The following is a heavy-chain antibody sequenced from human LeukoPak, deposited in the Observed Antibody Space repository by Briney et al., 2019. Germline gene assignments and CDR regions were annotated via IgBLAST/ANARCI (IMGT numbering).Heavy chain of an antibody. D-gene: IGHD6-13*01. CDR2: ISWNSGSI. CDR1: GFTFDDYA. J-gene: IGHJ4*02. V-gene: IGHV3-9*01. Sequence: PGRSLRLSCAASGFTFDDYAIHWVRQAPGKGLEWVSGISWNSGSIGYADSVKGRFTISRDNAKNSLYLQMNSLRAEDTALYYCAKGPSSWYQGYFDYWGQGTLVTVSS. CDR3: AKGPSSWYQGYFDY.